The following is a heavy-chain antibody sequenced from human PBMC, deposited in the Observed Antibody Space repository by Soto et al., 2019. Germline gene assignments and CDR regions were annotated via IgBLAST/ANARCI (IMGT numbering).Heavy chain of an antibody. CDR2: IYPRDSDI. V-gene: IGHV5-51*01. Sequence: GESLKISCKVFGDSFTGFWIGWVRHVPGKGLEWVGSIYPRDSDIRYNPSFQGQVTISADRSTTTAYLHWSSLKASDTAMYYCARHSPPGITMVRGEYYYGMDVWGQGTTVTVSS. J-gene: IGHJ6*02. CDR1: GDSFTGFW. D-gene: IGHD3-10*01. CDR3: ARHSPPGITMVRGEYYYGMDV.